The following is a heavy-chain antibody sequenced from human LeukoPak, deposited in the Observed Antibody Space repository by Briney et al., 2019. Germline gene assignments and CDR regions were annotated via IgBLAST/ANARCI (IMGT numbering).Heavy chain of an antibody. CDR3: ARWGGQYDFWSGYYSFDY. J-gene: IGHJ4*02. CDR2: ISYDGSNK. Sequence: PGGSLRLSCAASGFTFSTYAMHWVRQTPGKGLEWVAVISYDGSNKYYADCVKGRFTISRDNSKNTLHLQMNSLRGEDTAVYYCARWGGQYDFWSGYYSFDYWGQGTPVTVSS. V-gene: IGHV3-30*04. D-gene: IGHD3-3*01. CDR1: GFTFSTYA.